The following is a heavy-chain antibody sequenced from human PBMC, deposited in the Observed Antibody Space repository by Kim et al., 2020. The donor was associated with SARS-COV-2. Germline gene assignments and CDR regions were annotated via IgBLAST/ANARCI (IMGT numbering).Heavy chain of an antibody. CDR1: GGSFSGYY. J-gene: IGHJ5*02. D-gene: IGHD2-8*01. V-gene: IGHV4-34*01. Sequence: SETLSLTCAVYGGSFSGYYWSWIRQPQGKGLEWIGEINHSGSTNYNPSLKSRVTISVDTSKNQFSLKLSSVTAADTAVYYCARGRCTNGVCYWGFRWFDP. CDR3: ARGRCTNGVCYWGFRWFDP. CDR2: INHSGST.